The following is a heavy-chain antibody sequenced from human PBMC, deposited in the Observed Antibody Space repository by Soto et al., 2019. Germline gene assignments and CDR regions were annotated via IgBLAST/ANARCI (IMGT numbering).Heavy chain of an antibody. D-gene: IGHD6-19*01. CDR1: GFPFDDHA. Sequence: EVQLVESGGGVVQFGRSLRLSCEASGFPFDDHAMHWVRQVPGKGLEWVSGISWSSDDVGYVDSVKGRFTISRDNVRYFLYLQMDSLTTDATAVYFCAKYLKSASPRGWGLDHWGEGTLETVSS. CDR2: ISWSSDDV. V-gene: IGHV3-9*01. CDR3: AKYLKSASPRGWGLDH. J-gene: IGHJ4*02.